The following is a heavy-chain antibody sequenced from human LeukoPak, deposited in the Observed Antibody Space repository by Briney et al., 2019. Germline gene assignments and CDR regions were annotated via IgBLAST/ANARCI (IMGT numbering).Heavy chain of an antibody. CDR2: INPNSGGT. Sequence: ASVKVSCRASGYTFTDYFIHWVRQAPGQGLEWMGWINPNSGGTNYAQKFQGRVTMTRDTSISTAYMELSRLRSDNTAVYYCARAHSSSWYDYWGQGTLVTVSS. CDR3: ARAHSSSWYDY. D-gene: IGHD6-13*01. J-gene: IGHJ4*02. CDR1: GYTFTDYF. V-gene: IGHV1-2*02.